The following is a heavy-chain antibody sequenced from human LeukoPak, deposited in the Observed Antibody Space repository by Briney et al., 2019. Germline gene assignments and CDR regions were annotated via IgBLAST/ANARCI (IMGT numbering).Heavy chain of an antibody. Sequence: GGSLRLSCAASGFTLSSYGMHWVRQAPGKGLEWVAFIRYDGSNKYYADSVKGRFTISRDNSKNTLYLQMNSLRAEDTAVYYCAKDPWVVRGVTLDYWGQGTLVTVSS. CDR2: IRYDGSNK. J-gene: IGHJ4*02. CDR3: AKDPWVVRGVTLDY. D-gene: IGHD3-10*01. CDR1: GFTLSSYG. V-gene: IGHV3-30*02.